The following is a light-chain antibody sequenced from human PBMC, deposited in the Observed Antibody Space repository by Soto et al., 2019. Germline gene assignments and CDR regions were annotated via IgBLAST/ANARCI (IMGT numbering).Light chain of an antibody. V-gene: IGKV3-15*01. CDR1: QSVSSN. Sequence: IVMTQSPATLSVSPGERATLSCRASQSVSSNLAWYQQKPGQAPSLLIYDASTRATGIPARFSGSGSGTEFTLTISSLQSEDFALYYCQQYNNWPPRVTFGGGTKVEIK. CDR3: QQYNNWPPRVT. CDR2: DAS. J-gene: IGKJ4*01.